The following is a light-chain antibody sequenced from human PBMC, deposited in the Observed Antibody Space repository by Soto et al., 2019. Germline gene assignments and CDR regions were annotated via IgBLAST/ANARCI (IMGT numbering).Light chain of an antibody. Sequence: QPVLTQSPSASASLGASVKLTCTLSSGHSSYAIAWHQQHPEKGPWYLMKLNSAGSHSKGDGIPDRFSGSSSGAERYLTISSLQSEDEADYYCQTWGTGIQVFGGGTKLTVL. CDR2: LNSAGSH. V-gene: IGLV4-69*01. J-gene: IGLJ2*01. CDR3: QTWGTGIQV. CDR1: SGHSSYA.